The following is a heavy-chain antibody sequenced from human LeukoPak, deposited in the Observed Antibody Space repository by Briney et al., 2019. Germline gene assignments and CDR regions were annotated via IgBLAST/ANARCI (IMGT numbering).Heavy chain of an antibody. CDR3: AKDHTAMDAQDY. Sequence: PGGSLRLSCAASGFTFSSYWMSWMRQAPGKGLEWVANIKYDGNEEYYVDSVKGRFTISRDNAKNSLYLQLNSLRAEDTAVYYCAKDHTAMDAQDYWGQGTLVTVSS. V-gene: IGHV3-7*03. D-gene: IGHD5-18*01. CDR2: IKYDGNEE. J-gene: IGHJ4*02. CDR1: GFTFSSYW.